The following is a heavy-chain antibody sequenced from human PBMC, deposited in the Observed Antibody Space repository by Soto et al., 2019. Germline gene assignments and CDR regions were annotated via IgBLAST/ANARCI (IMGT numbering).Heavy chain of an antibody. V-gene: IGHV4-59*01. CDR1: GGSISSNY. CDR2: IYYSGST. Sequence: SETLSLTCTVSGGSISSNYWSWIRQPPGKGLEWIGYIYYSGSTNYNPSLKSRVTISVDTSKNQFSLKLSSVTAADTAVYYCARAWHYGSGIFWFDPWGQGTLVTVS. D-gene: IGHD3-10*01. J-gene: IGHJ5*02. CDR3: ARAWHYGSGIFWFDP.